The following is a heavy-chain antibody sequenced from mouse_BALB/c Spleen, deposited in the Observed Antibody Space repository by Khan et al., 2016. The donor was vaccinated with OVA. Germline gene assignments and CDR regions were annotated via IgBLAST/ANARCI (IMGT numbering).Heavy chain of an antibody. D-gene: IGHD2-4*01. CDR2: INPYNDYT. J-gene: IGHJ3*01. CDR3: VRAWALRRNAWFSY. CDR1: GYTFSNHH. V-gene: IGHV1S45*01. Sequence: VQLQQSGAELVRPGASVKISCKAFGYTFSNHHINWVKQRPGQGLDWIGYINPYNDYTNYNQKFKGKATLTVDKSSSTAYMELSSLTSEDSAVXFCVRAWALRRNAWFSYWGQGTLVTVSA.